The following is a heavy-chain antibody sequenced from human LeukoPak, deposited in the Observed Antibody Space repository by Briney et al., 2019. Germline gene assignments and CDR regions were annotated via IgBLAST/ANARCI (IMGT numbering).Heavy chain of an antibody. CDR3: AKDSYSKGDF. CDR2: IKNDGAVK. CDR1: GFTFSYHW. J-gene: IGHJ4*02. V-gene: IGHV3-7*01. Sequence: PGGSLRLSCAASGFTFSYHWMTWVRQAPGKGLEWVANIKNDGAVKYYVDSVKGRFTISRDNAKNSLYLQMNSLRAEDTAVYYCAKDSYSKGDFWGQGVLVTVSS. D-gene: IGHD6-13*01.